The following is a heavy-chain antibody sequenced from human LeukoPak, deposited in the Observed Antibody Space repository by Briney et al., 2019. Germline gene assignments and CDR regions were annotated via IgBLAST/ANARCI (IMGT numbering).Heavy chain of an antibody. CDR1: GYTFTSYG. Sequence: ASVKVSCKASGYTFTSYGISWVRQAPGQGLEWMGWISAYNGNTNYAQKLQGRVTMTTDTSTSTAYMELRSLRSDDTAVYCCARTEYYYDSSGYYEIFDYWGQGTLVTVSS. CDR2: ISAYNGNT. V-gene: IGHV1-18*01. CDR3: ARTEYYYDSSGYYEIFDY. J-gene: IGHJ4*02. D-gene: IGHD3-22*01.